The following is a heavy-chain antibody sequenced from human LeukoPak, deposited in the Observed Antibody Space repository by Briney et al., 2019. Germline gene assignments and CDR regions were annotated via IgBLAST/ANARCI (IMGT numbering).Heavy chain of an antibody. CDR3: AREGYDILTGDYYYGMDV. CDR1: GYTFTGYY. CDR2: INPNSGGT. V-gene: IGHV1-2*06. J-gene: IGHJ6*02. Sequence: ASVKVSCKASGYTFTGYYMHWVRQAPGQGLEWMGRINPNSGGTNYAQKFQGRVTMTRDTSISTAYMELSRLRSDDTAVYYCAREGYDILTGDYYYGMDVWGQGTTVTVSS. D-gene: IGHD3-9*01.